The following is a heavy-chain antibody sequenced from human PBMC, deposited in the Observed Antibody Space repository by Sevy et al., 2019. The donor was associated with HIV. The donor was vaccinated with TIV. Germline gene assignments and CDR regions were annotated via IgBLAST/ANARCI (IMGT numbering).Heavy chain of an antibody. J-gene: IGHJ4*02. CDR2: ISSSSSTI. CDR1: GFTFSSYS. V-gene: IGHV3-48*01. Sequence: GGSLRLSCEASGFTFSSYSMNWVRQAPGKGLDWVSYISSSSSTIYYAESVKGRFTISRDNAKNSLYLQMNSLRAEDTAVYYCAREAVGHFDYWGQGSLVTVSS. CDR3: AREAVGHFDY.